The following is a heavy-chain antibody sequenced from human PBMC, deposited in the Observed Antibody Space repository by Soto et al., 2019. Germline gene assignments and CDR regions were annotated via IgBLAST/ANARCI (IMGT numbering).Heavy chain of an antibody. CDR1: GFTFSSYA. J-gene: IGHJ6*02. D-gene: IGHD2-15*01. Sequence: GGALGLSCAASGFTFSSYAMHWVRQAPGKGLEWVAVISYDGSNKYYADSVKGRFTISRDNSKNTLYLQMNSLRAEDTAVYYCARDWQVVVAATVYYYYYGMDVWGQGTTVPVSS. CDR3: ARDWQVVVAATVYYYYYGMDV. CDR2: ISYDGSNK. V-gene: IGHV3-30-3*01.